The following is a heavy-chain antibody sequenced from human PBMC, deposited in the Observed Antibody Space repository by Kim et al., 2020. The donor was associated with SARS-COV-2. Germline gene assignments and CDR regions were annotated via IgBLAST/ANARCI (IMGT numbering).Heavy chain of an antibody. J-gene: IGHJ4*02. Sequence: IYAQKFQGRVTMTEDTSTDTAYMELSSLRSEDTAVYYCATSQSSGWDFDYWGQGTLVTVSS. V-gene: IGHV1-24*01. D-gene: IGHD6-19*01. CDR3: ATSQSSGWDFDY.